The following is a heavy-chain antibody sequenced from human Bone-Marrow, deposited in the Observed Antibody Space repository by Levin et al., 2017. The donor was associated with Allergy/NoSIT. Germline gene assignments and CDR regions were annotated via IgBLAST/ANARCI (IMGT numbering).Heavy chain of an antibody. CDR3: ARPRFYSSSSGLAH. D-gene: IGHD6-6*01. J-gene: IGHJ4*02. Sequence: ASVKVSCKASGYSFTDYGIVWVRQAPGQGLEWMGWISGNNGNSNYAQNYRDRVAMSTDTSTSTAYMELRTLRSDDTAVYYCARPRFYSSSSGLAHWGQGTLVTVS. CDR1: GYSFTDYG. V-gene: IGHV1-18*01. CDR2: ISGNNGNS.